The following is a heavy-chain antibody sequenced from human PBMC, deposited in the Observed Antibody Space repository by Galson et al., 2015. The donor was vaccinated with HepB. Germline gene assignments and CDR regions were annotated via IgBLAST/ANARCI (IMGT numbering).Heavy chain of an antibody. Sequence: SLRLSCAASGFTFTDAWMTWVRQAPGKGLEWVGRVKSKSHDATIAYAAPVQGRFIILRDDSRHTVYMHMNGLKTDDTAVYYCCTNEMMGTTDDAFDFWGQATMVTVSS. J-gene: IGHJ3*01. V-gene: IGHV3-15*01. CDR2: VKSKSHDATI. D-gene: IGHD5-24*01. CDR1: GFTFTDAW. CDR3: CTNEMMGTTDDAFDF.